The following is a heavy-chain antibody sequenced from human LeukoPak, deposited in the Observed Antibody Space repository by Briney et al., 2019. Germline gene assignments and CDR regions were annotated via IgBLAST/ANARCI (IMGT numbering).Heavy chain of an antibody. V-gene: IGHV1-69*13. D-gene: IGHD2-21*02. J-gene: IGHJ4*02. Sequence: RASVKVSCKASGGTFSSYAISWVRQAPGQGLEWMGGIIPIFGTANYAQKFQGRVTITADESTSTAYMELSSLRSEDTAVYYCARASPYCGGDCYFDYWGQGTLVTVSS. CDR3: ARASPYCGGDCYFDY. CDR1: GGTFSSYA. CDR2: IIPIFGTA.